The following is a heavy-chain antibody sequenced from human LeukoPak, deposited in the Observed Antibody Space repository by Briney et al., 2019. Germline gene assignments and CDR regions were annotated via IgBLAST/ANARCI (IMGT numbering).Heavy chain of an antibody. J-gene: IGHJ6*03. D-gene: IGHD4-23*01. V-gene: IGHV1-69*05. CDR2: IIPIFGTA. CDR1: GGTFSSYA. CDR3: ARGPGYGGIYYYYYMDV. Sequence: SVKVSCKASGGTFSSYAISWVRQAPGQGLEWMGGIIPIFGTANYAQKFQGRVTITTDESTSTAYMELSSLRSEDTAVYYCARGPGYGGIYYYYYMDVWGKGTTVTVSS.